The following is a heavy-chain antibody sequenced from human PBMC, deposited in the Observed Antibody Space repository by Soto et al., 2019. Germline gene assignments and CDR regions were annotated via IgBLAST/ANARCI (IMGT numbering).Heavy chain of an antibody. Sequence: GGSLRLSCAASGFTFDDYGMSWVRQAPGKGLEWVSGINWNGGSTGYADSVKGRFTISRDNAKNSLYLQMNSLRAEDTALYHCARGIGGGSGEGYYYYMDVWGKGTTVTVSS. CDR1: GFTFDDYG. CDR3: ARGIGGGSGEGYYYYMDV. CDR2: INWNGGST. D-gene: IGHD3-10*01. J-gene: IGHJ6*03. V-gene: IGHV3-20*01.